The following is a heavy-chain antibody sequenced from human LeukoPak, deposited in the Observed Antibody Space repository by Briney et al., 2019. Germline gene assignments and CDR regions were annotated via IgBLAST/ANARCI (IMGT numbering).Heavy chain of an antibody. Sequence: GESLKICCKGSGYSFTSYWIGWVRQMPGKGLEWMGIIYPGDSDTRYSPPFQGQVTISADKSISTAYLQWSSLKASDTAMYYCARGYEDCSSTSCYGAFDIWGQGTMVTVSS. D-gene: IGHD2-2*01. CDR2: IYPGDSDT. J-gene: IGHJ3*02. V-gene: IGHV5-51*01. CDR3: ARGYEDCSSTSCYGAFDI. CDR1: GYSFTSYW.